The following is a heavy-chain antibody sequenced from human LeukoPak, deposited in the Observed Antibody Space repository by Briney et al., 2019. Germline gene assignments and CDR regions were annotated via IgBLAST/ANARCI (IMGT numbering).Heavy chain of an antibody. D-gene: IGHD3-9*01. J-gene: IGHJ6*02. CDR2: IYHSGST. CDR3: AGDKLSDFDWLRSYYHYGMDV. Sequence: SGTLSLTCAASGGSISSSNWWSGVRQPPGKGLEWIGEIYHSGSTNYNPSLKSRVTISVDKSKNQLSLKLSSVTAADTAVYYCAGDKLSDFDWLRSYYHYGMDVWGQGTTVTVSS. V-gene: IGHV4-4*02. CDR1: GGSISSSNW.